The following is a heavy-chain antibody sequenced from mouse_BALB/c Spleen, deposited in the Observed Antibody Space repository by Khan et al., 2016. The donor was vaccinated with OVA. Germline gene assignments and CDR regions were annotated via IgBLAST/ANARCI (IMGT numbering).Heavy chain of an antibody. CDR2: IWSDGST. V-gene: IGHV2-6-1*01. J-gene: IGHJ4*01. CDR1: GFSLTNYG. Sequence: VQLVESGPGLVAPSQSLSITCTISGFSLTNYGVHWVRQPPGKGLEWLVVIWSDGSTAYNSALNSRLSISKDNSKSQVFLKMNSIQTDDTAMYYCARQPYYHYYIMDYWGQGTSGTVSS. D-gene: IGHD2-10*01. CDR3: ARQPYYHYYIMDY.